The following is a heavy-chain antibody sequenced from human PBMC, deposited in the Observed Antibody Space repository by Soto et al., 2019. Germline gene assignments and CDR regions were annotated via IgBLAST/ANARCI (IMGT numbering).Heavy chain of an antibody. CDR2: IYYSGST. V-gene: IGHV4-30-4*01. D-gene: IGHD2-21*02. CDR1: GGSISSGDYY. Sequence: TLSLTCTVSGGSISSGDYYWSWIRQPPGKGLEWIGYIYYSGSTYYNPSLKSRVTISVDTSKNQFSLKLSSVTAADTAVYYCARAPYCGGDCYSWIDDWGQGTLVTVSS. CDR3: ARAPYCGGDCYSWIDD. J-gene: IGHJ4*02.